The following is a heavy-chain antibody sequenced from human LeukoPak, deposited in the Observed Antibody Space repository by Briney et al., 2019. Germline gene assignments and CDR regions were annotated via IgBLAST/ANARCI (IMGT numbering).Heavy chain of an antibody. CDR3: TRALGILTGYYSPYYYMDV. Sequence: GGSLRLSCAASGFTFSSYSMNWVRQAPGKGLEWVGFIRSKAYGGTTEYAASVKGIFTISRDDSKSIAYLQMNSLKTEDTAVYYCTRALGILTGYYSPYYYMDVWGKGTTVTVSS. V-gene: IGHV3-49*04. CDR1: GFTFSSYS. J-gene: IGHJ6*03. CDR2: IRSKAYGGTT. D-gene: IGHD3-9*01.